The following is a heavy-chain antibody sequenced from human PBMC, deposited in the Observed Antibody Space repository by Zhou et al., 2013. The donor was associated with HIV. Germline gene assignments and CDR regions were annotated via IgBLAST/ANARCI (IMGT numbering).Heavy chain of an antibody. V-gene: IGHV1-69*05. J-gene: IGHJ3*02. D-gene: IGHD2-2*02. CDR2: IIPIFGPA. CDR1: GDHFNYYA. Sequence: QVQLVQSGAEVKKPGSSVQVSCKVSGDHFNYYAISWVRQAPKQGLEWMGVIIPIFGPATYAQKFQGRVTINTDESTSTAYMELSSLRSEDTAVYYCARYCSSTSCYMPDAFDIWGQGTMVTVSS. CDR3: ARYCSSTSCYMPDAFDI.